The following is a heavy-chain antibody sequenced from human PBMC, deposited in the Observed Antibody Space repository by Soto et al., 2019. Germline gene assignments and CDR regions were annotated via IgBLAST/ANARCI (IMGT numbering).Heavy chain of an antibody. CDR3: ARDSYDSSYYYGMDV. J-gene: IGHJ6*02. Sequence: QVQLQESGPGLVKPSQTLSLTCTVSGGSISSGGYYWSWIRQHPGKGLEWIGYIYYSGSTYYNPSLKSRVTISVDTSKNQFSLKLSSVTAADTPVYYCARDSYDSSYYYGMDVWGQGTTVTVSS. V-gene: IGHV4-31*03. CDR2: IYYSGST. CDR1: GGSISSGGYY. D-gene: IGHD3-22*01.